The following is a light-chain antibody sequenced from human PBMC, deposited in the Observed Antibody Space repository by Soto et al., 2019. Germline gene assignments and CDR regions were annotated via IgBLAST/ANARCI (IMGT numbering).Light chain of an antibody. CDR1: QSVSSY. CDR2: GVS. V-gene: IGKV3-15*01. CDR3: QQYNNWPPDT. J-gene: IGKJ4*01. Sequence: EIVMTQSPATLSVSPGERATLSCRASQSVSSYLAWYQQKPGQAPRLLIYGVSTRATGIPARFSGSGSGTEFTLTISSLQSEDFAVYYCQQYNNWPPDTFGGGTKVEIK.